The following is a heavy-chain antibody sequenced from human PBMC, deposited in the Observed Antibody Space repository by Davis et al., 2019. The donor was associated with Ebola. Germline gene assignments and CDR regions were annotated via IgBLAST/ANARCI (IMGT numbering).Heavy chain of an antibody. J-gene: IGHJ4*02. CDR2: MNRDGGT. D-gene: IGHD7-27*01. CDR1: GASFSGYY. Sequence: MPSETLSLTCAVYGASFSGYYWSWIRQPPGKWLEWIGEMNRDGGTNYNPSLESRVTISSDMSKKQFSLKLNSVTAADTAVYFCARGRTGSDHPRLDSWGQGTLVTVSS. V-gene: IGHV4-34*01. CDR3: ARGRTGSDHPRLDS.